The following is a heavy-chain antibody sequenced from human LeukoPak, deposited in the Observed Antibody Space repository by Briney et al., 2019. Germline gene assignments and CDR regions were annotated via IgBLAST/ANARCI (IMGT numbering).Heavy chain of an antibody. V-gene: IGHV1-3*01. Sequence: ASVKVSCKASGYTFTSYAMHWVRQAPGQRLEWMGWINAGNGNTKYSQKFQGRVTITRDTSASTAYMELSSLRSEDTAVYYCARAPPPQYDFWSGYNDYWFDPWGQGTLVTVSS. D-gene: IGHD3-3*01. CDR3: ARAPPPQYDFWSGYNDYWFDP. CDR1: GYTFTSYA. CDR2: INAGNGNT. J-gene: IGHJ5*02.